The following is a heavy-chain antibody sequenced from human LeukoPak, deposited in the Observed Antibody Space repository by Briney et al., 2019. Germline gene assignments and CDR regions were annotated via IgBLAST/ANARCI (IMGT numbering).Heavy chain of an antibody. CDR3: ARPRPMVRGALAY. D-gene: IGHD3-10*01. J-gene: IGHJ4*02. V-gene: IGHV4-38-2*02. CDR2: LYHSGST. Sequence: SETLSLTCTVSGYSISSGYFWGWIRQPPGKGLEWIGSLYHSGSTYYNPSLKSRVTISIHTSKNQFSLKLSSVTAADTAVYYCARPRPMVRGALAYWGQGTLVTVSS. CDR1: GYSISSGYF.